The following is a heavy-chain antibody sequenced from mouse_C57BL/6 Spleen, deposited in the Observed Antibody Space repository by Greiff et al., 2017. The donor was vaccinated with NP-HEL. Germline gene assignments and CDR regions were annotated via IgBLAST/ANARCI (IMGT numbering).Heavy chain of an antibody. CDR3: ALGSSAPWGYFDV. CDR1: GYTFTDYN. D-gene: IGHD1-1*01. J-gene: IGHJ1*03. Sequence: VQLQQSGPELVKPGASVKMSCKASGYTFTDYNMHWVKQSHGKSLEWIGYINPNNGGTSYNQKFKGKATLTVNKSSSTAYMELRSLTSEDSAVYYCALGSSAPWGYFDVWGTGTTVTVSS. CDR2: INPNNGGT. V-gene: IGHV1-22*01.